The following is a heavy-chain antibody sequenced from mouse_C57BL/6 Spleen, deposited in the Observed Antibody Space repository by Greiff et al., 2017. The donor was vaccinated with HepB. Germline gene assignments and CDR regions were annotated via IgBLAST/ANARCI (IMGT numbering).Heavy chain of an antibody. Sequence: EVHLVESGGGLVQPGGSLKLSCAASGFTFSDYYMYWVRQTPEKRLEWVAYISNGGGSTYYPDTVKGRFTISRDNAKNTLYLQMSRLKSEDTAMYYCARRGGNDWYFDVWGTGTTVTVSS. D-gene: IGHD2-1*01. J-gene: IGHJ1*03. CDR2: ISNGGGST. CDR1: GFTFSDYY. V-gene: IGHV5-12*01. CDR3: ARRGGNDWYFDV.